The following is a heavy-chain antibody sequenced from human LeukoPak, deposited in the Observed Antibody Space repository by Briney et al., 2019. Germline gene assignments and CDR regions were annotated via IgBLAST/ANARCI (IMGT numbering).Heavy chain of an antibody. J-gene: IGHJ4*02. Sequence: GGSLRLSCAASGFTFSDYTMNWVRQAPGKGLEWASSITSTTNIIYYAESVKGRFTISRDNAKNSLYLLMHSLRAEDTAMYYCARVRSGWYIDYWGQGTLVTVSS. CDR1: GFTFSDYT. D-gene: IGHD6-19*01. CDR3: ARVRSGWYIDY. CDR2: ITSTTNII. V-gene: IGHV3-48*04.